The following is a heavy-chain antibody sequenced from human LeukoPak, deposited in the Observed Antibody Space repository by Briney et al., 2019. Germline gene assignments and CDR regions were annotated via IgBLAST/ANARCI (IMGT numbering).Heavy chain of an antibody. D-gene: IGHD6-6*01. CDR3: ARDSSGSTSSLPGTNWFNP. CDR2: IYTIGRL. Sequence: KTSETLSLTCTVSGGSITGYYWSWIRQPAGKGLEWIGRIYTIGRLNYNPSLESRVTVSVDTSKNQFSLKLNSVTAADTAVYYCARDSSGSTSSLPGTNWFNPWGQGTLVTVSS. CDR1: GGSITGYY. V-gene: IGHV4-4*07. J-gene: IGHJ5*02.